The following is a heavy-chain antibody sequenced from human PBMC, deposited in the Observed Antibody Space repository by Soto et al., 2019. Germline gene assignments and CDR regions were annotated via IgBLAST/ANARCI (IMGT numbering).Heavy chain of an antibody. CDR1: GGTFSTYS. V-gene: IGHV1-69*01. CDR2: SPPIFGTS. J-gene: IGHJ6*02. Sequence: QVQLVQSGAEVKKPGSSVKVSSKASGGTFSTYSISWVRQAPGQGLEWMGGSPPIFGTSKYAQNFQGRVTITADESTSTAYMELSSLRSDDTAVYYCARGGRYSKSSSYCGMDVWGQGTTVTVSS. CDR3: ARGGRYSKSSSYCGMDV. D-gene: IGHD2-21*01.